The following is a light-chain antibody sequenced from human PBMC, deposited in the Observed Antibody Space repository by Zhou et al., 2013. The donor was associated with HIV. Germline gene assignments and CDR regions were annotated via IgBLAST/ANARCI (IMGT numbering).Light chain of an antibody. CDR1: QRINSY. CDR3: QQSYSTPLT. CDR2: ATS. V-gene: IGKV1-39*01. J-gene: IGKJ4*01. Sequence: DMQMTQSPSSLSASVGDRVTITCRASQRINSYLNWYQQKPGKAPKLLIYATSNLQSGVPSRFSGSGSGTYFTLTISSLQPEDFATYYCQQSYSTPLTFGGGTKVEIK.